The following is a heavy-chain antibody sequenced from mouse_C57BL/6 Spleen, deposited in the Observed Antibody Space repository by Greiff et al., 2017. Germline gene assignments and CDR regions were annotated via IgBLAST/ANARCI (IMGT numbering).Heavy chain of an antibody. D-gene: IGHD2-14*01. CDR3: ARGVLL. Sequence: QVQLQQSGAELVMPGASVKLSCKASGYTFTSYWMHWVKQRPGQGLEWIGEIGPSDSYTNYNQKFKGKSTLTVDKSSSTAYMQLSSLTSEDSAVYYCARGVLLWGQGTSVTVSS. J-gene: IGHJ4*01. CDR1: GYTFTSYW. CDR2: IGPSDSYT. V-gene: IGHV1-69*01.